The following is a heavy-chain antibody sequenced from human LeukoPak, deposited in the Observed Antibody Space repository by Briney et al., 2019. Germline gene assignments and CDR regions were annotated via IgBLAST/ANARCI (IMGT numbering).Heavy chain of an antibody. CDR1: GFTFSSYS. CDR3: AREAGGRFLEWLPTNWFDP. CDR2: ISSSSSYI. J-gene: IGHJ5*02. Sequence: GGSLRLSCAASGFTFSSYSMNWVRQAPGKGLEWVSSISSSSSYIYYADSVKGRFTISRDNAKNSLYLQMNSLRAEDTAVYYCAREAGGRFLEWLPTNWFDPWSQGTLVTVSS. V-gene: IGHV3-21*01. D-gene: IGHD3-3*01.